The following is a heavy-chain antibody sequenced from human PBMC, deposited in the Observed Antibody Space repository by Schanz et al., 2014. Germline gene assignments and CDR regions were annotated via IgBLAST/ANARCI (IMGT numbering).Heavy chain of an antibody. CDR1: GFTFSSYS. CDR3: ARDLISSGWYG. Sequence: EVQLVESGGGLVKPGGSLRLSCAASGFTFSSYSMNWVRQAPGKGLEWVSSISSSSSYISYADSVKGRFTISRDNAKNSLYLQMNSLRVEDTAVYYCARDLISSGWYGWGQGTLVTVSS. D-gene: IGHD6-19*01. CDR2: ISSSSSYI. V-gene: IGHV3-21*02. J-gene: IGHJ4*02.